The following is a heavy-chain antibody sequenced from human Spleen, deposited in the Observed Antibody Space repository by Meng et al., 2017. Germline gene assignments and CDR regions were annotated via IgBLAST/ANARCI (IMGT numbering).Heavy chain of an antibody. V-gene: IGHV4-31*01. CDR2: IYYSGST. CDR1: GGSISSSGYY. J-gene: IGHJ2*01. D-gene: IGHD4-17*01. Sequence: QVQLKQWGAGLLKPSVTLSLTCTVSGGSISSSGYYWSWIRQHPGKGLEWIGYIYYSGSTYYNPSVKSLVTISVDTSKNQFSLKLSSVTAADTAVYYCARFRTTNYWYFDLWGRGTLVTVSS. CDR3: ARFRTTNYWYFDL.